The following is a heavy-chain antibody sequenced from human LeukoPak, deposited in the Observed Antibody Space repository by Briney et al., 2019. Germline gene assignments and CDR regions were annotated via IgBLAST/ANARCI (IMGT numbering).Heavy chain of an antibody. CDR2: INTNTGNP. D-gene: IGHD1-7*01. J-gene: IGHJ1*01. V-gene: IGHV7-4-1*02. CDR3: ARDYTLTLGTTTYFQH. Sequence: ASGKVSCKASGYIFDIYALIWVRQAPGQGLELMGWINTNTGNPTYAQGFTGRFVFSLDTSVSTAYLQISSLKAEDTAVYYCARDYTLTLGTTTYFQHWGQGTLVTVSS. CDR1: GYIFDIYA.